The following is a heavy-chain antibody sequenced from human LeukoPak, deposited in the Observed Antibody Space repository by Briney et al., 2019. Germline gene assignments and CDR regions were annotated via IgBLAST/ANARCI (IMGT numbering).Heavy chain of an antibody. CDR3: ARDAPDGMDV. V-gene: IGHV3-66*01. CDR1: GFTFSSYG. Sequence: GGSLRLSCAASGFTFSSYGMHWVRQAPGKGLECVSVIYSGGNTYYADSVKGRFTISRDNSKNTLYLQMNSLRAEDTAVYYCARDAPDGMDVWGQGTTVTVSS. CDR2: IYSGGNT. J-gene: IGHJ6*02.